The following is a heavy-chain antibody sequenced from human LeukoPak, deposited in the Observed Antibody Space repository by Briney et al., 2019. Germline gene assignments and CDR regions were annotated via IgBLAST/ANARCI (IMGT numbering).Heavy chain of an antibody. CDR2: SCRCDSYT. J-gene: IGHJ3*02. D-gene: IGHD2-15*01. Sequence: GESLKISCKGSGYSFTSYWVGWVRQMPGKGLGWVGISCRCDSYTRDSPSFQGQVSISAYKSICTAYLQWSSLKASDTAMYYCVRLYGPPSSPGDIWGQGTMVTVSS. V-gene: IGHV5-51*01. CDR3: VRLYGPPSSPGDI. CDR1: GYSFTSYW.